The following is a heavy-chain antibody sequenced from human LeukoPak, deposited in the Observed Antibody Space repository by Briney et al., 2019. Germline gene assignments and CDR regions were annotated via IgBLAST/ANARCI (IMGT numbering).Heavy chain of an antibody. CDR2: IWYDGSNK. V-gene: IGHV3-33*01. CDR1: GFTFSSYG. D-gene: IGHD5-18*01. CDR3: ARDPVNTAMVSDY. Sequence: QSGGSLRLSCAASGFTFSSYGMHWVRQAPGKGLEWVALIWYDGSNKYYADSVKGRFTISRDNSKNTLYLQMNSLRAEDTAVYYCARDPVNTAMVSDYWGQGTLVTVSS. J-gene: IGHJ4*02.